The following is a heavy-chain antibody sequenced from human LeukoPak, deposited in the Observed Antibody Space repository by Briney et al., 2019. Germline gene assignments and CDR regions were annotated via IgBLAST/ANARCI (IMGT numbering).Heavy chain of an antibody. CDR1: GGSISSSSYY. V-gene: IGHV4-39*07. CDR3: ARGGPAPFDY. J-gene: IGHJ4*02. D-gene: IGHD2-2*01. CDR2: IYYSGST. Sequence: PSETLSLTCTVSGGSISSSSYYWGWIRQPPGKGLEWIGSIYYSGSTYYNPSLKSRVTISVDTSKNQFSLKLSSVTAADTAVYYCARGGPAPFDYWGQGTLVTVSS.